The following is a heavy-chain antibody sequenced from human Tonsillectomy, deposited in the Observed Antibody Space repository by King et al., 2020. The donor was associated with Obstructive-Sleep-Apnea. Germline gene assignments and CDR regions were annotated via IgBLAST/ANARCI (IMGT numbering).Heavy chain of an antibody. J-gene: IGHJ4*02. D-gene: IGHD2-15*01. CDR3: AREGYCSGGTCYSAY. CDR1: GYSISSGYY. V-gene: IGHV4-38-2*02. Sequence: QLQESGPGLVKPSETLSLTCTVSGYSISSGYYWGWIRQPPGKGLEWIGRFSHGGSTYYNPSLKCRVTISVDTSQNQFSLKLSSVTAADTAVYYCAREGYCSGGTCYSAYWGQGTLVTVSS. CDR2: FSHGGST.